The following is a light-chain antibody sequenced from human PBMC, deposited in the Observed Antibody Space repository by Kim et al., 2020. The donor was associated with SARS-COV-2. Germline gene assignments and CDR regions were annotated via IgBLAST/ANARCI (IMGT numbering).Light chain of an antibody. J-gene: IGLJ3*02. V-gene: IGLV3-19*01. CDR2: GKN. CDR3: NSRDSSGNHWV. Sequence: LGQTVRITCQGDSLRAYYASWYQQKPGQAPVLVIYGKNNRPSGIPDRFSGSSSGNTASLTITGAQAEDEADYYCNSRDSSGNHWVFGGGTKLTVL. CDR1: SLRAYY.